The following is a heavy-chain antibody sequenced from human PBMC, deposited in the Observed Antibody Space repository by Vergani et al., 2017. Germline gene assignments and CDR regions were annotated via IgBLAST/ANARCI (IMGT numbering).Heavy chain of an antibody. D-gene: IGHD6-19*01. V-gene: IGHV1-8*01. CDR2: MNPNSGNT. J-gene: IGHJ4*02. Sequence: QVQLVQSGAEVKKPGASVKVSCKASGYTFTSYDINWVRPATGQGLAWMGWMNPNSGNTGYAQKFQGRVTMTRNTSIRTAYMELNSLRAEDTAVYYCAKDSGRIAVANADYWGQGTLVTVSS. CDR1: GYTFTSYD. CDR3: AKDSGRIAVANADY.